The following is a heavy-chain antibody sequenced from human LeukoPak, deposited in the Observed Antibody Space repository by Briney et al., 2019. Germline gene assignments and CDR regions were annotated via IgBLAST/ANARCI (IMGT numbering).Heavy chain of an antibody. Sequence: GGSLRLSCAASGFTFSSYWMSWVRQAPGKGLEWVANIKQDGSEKYYVDSVKGRFTISRDNAKNSLYLQMNSLRAEDTAVYYCAREMAGGRMVGDLFDYWGQGTLVTVSS. J-gene: IGHJ4*02. V-gene: IGHV3-7*01. D-gene: IGHD1-26*01. CDR2: IKQDGSEK. CDR1: GFTFSSYW. CDR3: AREMAGGRMVGDLFDY.